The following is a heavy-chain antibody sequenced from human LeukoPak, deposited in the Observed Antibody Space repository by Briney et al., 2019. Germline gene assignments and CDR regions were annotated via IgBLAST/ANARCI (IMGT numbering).Heavy chain of an antibody. CDR2: ITTGRGET. V-gene: IGHV1-3*03. Sequence: ASVKVSCKASGYTFTDYALHWVRQAPGQSLEWMGWITTGRGETRYSQEFQRRITFTRDTSASTVYMDLSDLRSEDTAVYYCARGGYGAHMGWGQGILVSVSS. D-gene: IGHD4-17*01. J-gene: IGHJ4*02. CDR3: ARGGYGAHMG. CDR1: GYTFTDYA.